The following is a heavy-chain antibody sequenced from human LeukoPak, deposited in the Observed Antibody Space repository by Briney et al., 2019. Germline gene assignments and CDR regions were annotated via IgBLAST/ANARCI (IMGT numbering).Heavy chain of an antibody. J-gene: IGHJ6*03. CDR2: ISGSGSNT. CDR1: GFTFSSHA. D-gene: IGHD1-14*01. V-gene: IGHV3-23*01. Sequence: GGSLRLSCGGSGFTFSSHAMSWVRQAPGKGLEWVSAISGSGSNTHYADSVKGRFTISRDHSKDTLYLQMNSLTAADTAVYYCAKYPRPDWRYYYYYMDFWGKGTRVTVSS. CDR3: AKYPRPDWRYYYYYMDF.